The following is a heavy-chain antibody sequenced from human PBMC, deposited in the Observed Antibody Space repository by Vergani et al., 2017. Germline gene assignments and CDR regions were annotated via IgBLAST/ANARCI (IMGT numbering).Heavy chain of an antibody. CDR3: AKTLKQLVPNEGFDP. J-gene: IGHJ5*02. CDR2: ISYDGSNK. Sequence: QVQLVESGGGVVQPGRSLRLSCAASGFTFSSYAMHWVRQAPGKGLEWVAVISYDGSNKYYADSVTGRFTISRDNSKNTLYLQMNSLRDEDTAVYYCAKTLKQLVPNEGFDPWGQGTLVTVSS. CDR1: GFTFSSYA. V-gene: IGHV3-30*04. D-gene: IGHD6-13*01.